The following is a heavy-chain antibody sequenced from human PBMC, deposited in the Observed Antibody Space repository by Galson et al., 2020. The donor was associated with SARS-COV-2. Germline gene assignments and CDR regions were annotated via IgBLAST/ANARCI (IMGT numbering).Heavy chain of an antibody. J-gene: IGHJ4*02. CDR2: ISYDGSNK. D-gene: IGHD3-9*01. Sequence: GGSLRLSCAASGFTFSSYGMHWVRQAPGKGLEWVAVISYDGSNKYYADSVKGRFTISRDNSKNTLYLQMNSLRAEDTAVYYCAKDSLPRSQLRYFDWLFDYWGQGTLVTVSS. CDR1: GFTFSSYG. V-gene: IGHV3-30*18. CDR3: AKDSLPRSQLRYFDWLFDY.